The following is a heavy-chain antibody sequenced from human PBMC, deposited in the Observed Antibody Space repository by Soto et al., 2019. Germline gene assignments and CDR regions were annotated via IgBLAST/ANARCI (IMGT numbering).Heavy chain of an antibody. CDR2: IYYSGRT. Sequence: SETLSLTCIVSRGSINSAGYYWSWFRQPPGKGLEWIGNIYYSGRTYYNPSLKSRVSIEVDTSNNHFSLTLRSVTPADTAVYFCARLPSIINYPMDVWGQGTTVTVSS. D-gene: IGHD3-10*01. CDR1: RGSINSAGYY. J-gene: IGHJ6*02. V-gene: IGHV4-31*03. CDR3: ARLPSIINYPMDV.